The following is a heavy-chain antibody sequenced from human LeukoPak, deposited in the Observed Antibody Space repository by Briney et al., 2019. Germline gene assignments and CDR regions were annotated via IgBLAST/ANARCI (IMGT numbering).Heavy chain of an antibody. D-gene: IGHD2-2*01. CDR2: ISYDGSDK. V-gene: IGHV3-30*02. CDR1: NFTFGSYG. CDR3: AGYHLLSYYYYYYMDV. Sequence: GGSLRLSCAASNFTFGSYGMNWVRHVPGKGLEWVAYISYDGSDKYYTDSVKGRFTISRDNAKNTLYLQMNSLRVEDTAMYYCAGYHLLSYYYYYYMDVWGKGTTVTVSS. J-gene: IGHJ6*03.